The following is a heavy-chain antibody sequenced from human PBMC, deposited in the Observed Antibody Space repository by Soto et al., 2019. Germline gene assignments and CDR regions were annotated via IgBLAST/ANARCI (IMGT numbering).Heavy chain of an antibody. V-gene: IGHV4-39*01. J-gene: IGHJ6*03. CDR3: ARHIVVVPAAKRYYYYMDV. CDR1: GGSISSSSYY. CDR2: IYYSGST. Sequence: SETLSLTCTVSGGSISSSSYYWGWIRQPPGKGLEWIGSIYYSGSTYYNPSLKSRVTISVDTSKNQFSLKLSSVTAADTAVYYCARHIVVVPAAKRYYYYMDVWGKGTTVTVSS. D-gene: IGHD2-2*01.